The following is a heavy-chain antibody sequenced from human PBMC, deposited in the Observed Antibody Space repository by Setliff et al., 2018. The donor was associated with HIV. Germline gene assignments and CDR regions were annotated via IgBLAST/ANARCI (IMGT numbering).Heavy chain of an antibody. CDR2: IYYSGST. CDR1: GGSISSSSYY. J-gene: IGHJ4*02. Sequence: PSETLSLTCTVSGGSISSSSYYWGWIRQPPGKGLEWIGSIYYSGSTYYNPSLKSRVTISVDTSKNQFSLKLSSVTAADTAVYYCARKHLFNVFDYWGQGTLVTVS. CDR3: ARKHLFNVFDY. D-gene: IGHD2-8*01. V-gene: IGHV4-39*07.